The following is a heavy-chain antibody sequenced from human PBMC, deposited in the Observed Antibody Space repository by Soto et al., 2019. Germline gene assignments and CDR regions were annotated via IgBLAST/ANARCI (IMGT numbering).Heavy chain of an antibody. CDR2: ISSSSSTI. V-gene: IGHV3-48*01. D-gene: IGHD6-13*01. J-gene: IGHJ3*02. CDR3: AREALGAAAGTGDAFDI. CDR1: GFPFSSYS. Sequence: GGSLRLSCASSGFPFSSYSMNWVRQATGKGLEWVSYISSSSSTIYYADSVKGRFTISRDNAKNSLYLQMNSLRAEDTAVYYCAREALGAAAGTGDAFDIWGQGTMVTVSS.